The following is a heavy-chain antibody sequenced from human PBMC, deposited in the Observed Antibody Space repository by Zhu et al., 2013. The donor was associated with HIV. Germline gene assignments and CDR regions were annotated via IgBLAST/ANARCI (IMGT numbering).Heavy chain of an antibody. CDR1: GYTFTSYD. J-gene: IGHJ5*02. V-gene: IGHV1-8*01. CDR3: ARKSGYDSSWFDP. D-gene: IGHD5-12*01. Sequence: QVQLVQSGAEVKKPGASVKVSCKASGYTFTSYDINWVRQATGQGLEWMGWMNPXSGNTGYAQKFQGRVTITADKSTSTAYMELSSLRSEDTAVYYCARKSGYDSSWFDPWGQGTLVTVSS. CDR2: MNPXSGNT.